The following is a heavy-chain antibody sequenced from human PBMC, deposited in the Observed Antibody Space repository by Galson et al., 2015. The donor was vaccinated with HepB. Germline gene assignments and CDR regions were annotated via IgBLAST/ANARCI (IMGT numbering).Heavy chain of an antibody. D-gene: IGHD3-10*01. CDR2: ISGSGGST. CDR3: AKYARITMVRGVIKPPLYFDY. V-gene: IGHV3-23*01. CDR1: GFTFSSYA. Sequence: SLRLSCAASGFTFSSYAMSWVRQAPGKGLEWVSAISGSGGSTYYADSVKGRFTISRDNSKNTLYLQMNSLRAEDTAVYYCAKYARITMVRGVIKPPLYFDYWGQGTLVTVSS. J-gene: IGHJ4*02.